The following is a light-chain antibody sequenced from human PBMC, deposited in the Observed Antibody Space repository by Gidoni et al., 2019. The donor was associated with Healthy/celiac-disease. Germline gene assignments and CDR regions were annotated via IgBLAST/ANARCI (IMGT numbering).Light chain of an antibody. Sequence: EIVLTQSPATLSLSPGERATLSCRASQSVSSYLAWYQQKPGQAPRHLIYDASNRATGIPARFSGSGSGTDITLTIKSLEPEDFADDYCQQRSNWPLTFGGGTKVEIK. CDR1: QSVSSY. V-gene: IGKV3-11*01. CDR3: QQRSNWPLT. CDR2: DAS. J-gene: IGKJ4*01.